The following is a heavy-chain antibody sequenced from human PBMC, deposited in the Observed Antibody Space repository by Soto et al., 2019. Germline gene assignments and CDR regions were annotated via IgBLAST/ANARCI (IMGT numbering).Heavy chain of an antibody. D-gene: IGHD3-16*01. CDR3: ARDPIRGGVPYFFDF. CDR1: GYTFTDYF. V-gene: IGHV1-2*02. CDR2: VNPDTGVA. Sequence: ASVKVSGKASGYTFTDYFVHWVRLAPGQGLEWMGWVNPDTGVATFPQKFQGRVTVTRDASINTDYMELTHLTSEDTGIYYCARDPIRGGVPYFFDFWGRGTQVTVSS. J-gene: IGHJ4*02.